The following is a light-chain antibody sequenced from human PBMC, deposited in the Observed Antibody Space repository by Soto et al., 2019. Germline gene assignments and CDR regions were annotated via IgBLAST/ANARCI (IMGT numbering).Light chain of an antibody. V-gene: IGKV3-15*01. J-gene: IGKJ1*01. CDR3: QQYNNLPPWT. CDR2: DAS. CDR1: QSVSNN. Sequence: ILMTQSPATLSVSPGERATLSCRASQSVSNNVAWYHQKPGQAPRLLIYDASTSNTVIPSRFSGSVSGTDFTLTISGLQSENCAIYYSQQYNNLPPWTFGQGTKVEIK.